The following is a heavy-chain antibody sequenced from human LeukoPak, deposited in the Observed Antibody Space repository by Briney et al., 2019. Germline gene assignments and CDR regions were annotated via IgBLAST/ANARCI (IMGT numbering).Heavy chain of an antibody. D-gene: IGHD6-6*01. J-gene: IGHJ4*02. CDR3: AKDWATLPSRLSPFDS. CDR2: ISATGGGT. CDR1: GFTFSSYA. V-gene: IGHV3-23*01. Sequence: PGGSLRLSCAASGFTFSSYAMSWVRQAPGKGLEWVSTISATGGGTVYADSVKGRFTISRDNSENMLLLQMNSLRADDTVVYYCAKDWATLPSRLSPFDSWGQGILVTVSS.